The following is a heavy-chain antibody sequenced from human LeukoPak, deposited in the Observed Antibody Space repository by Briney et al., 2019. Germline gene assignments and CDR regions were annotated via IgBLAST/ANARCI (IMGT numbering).Heavy chain of an antibody. Sequence: SSETLSLTCTVSVDSISSYDWSWIRQPPWKGREWIVYIYYSGSTNYNPSLKSRVTISVDTSKNQFSLKLSSVTAADTAVYYCARGTRIVGATIGSGSYFDYWGQGTLVTVSS. CDR1: VDSISSYD. J-gene: IGHJ4*02. CDR3: ARGTRIVGATIGSGSYFDY. V-gene: IGHV4-59*01. CDR2: IYYSGST. D-gene: IGHD1-26*01.